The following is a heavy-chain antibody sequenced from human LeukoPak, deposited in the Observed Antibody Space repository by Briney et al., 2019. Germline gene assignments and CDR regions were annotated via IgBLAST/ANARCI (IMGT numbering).Heavy chain of an antibody. CDR3: AKEGRSLQTY. V-gene: IGHV3-7*03. CDR1: GFMFSSNW. J-gene: IGHJ4*02. Sequence: PGGSLRLSCAASGFMFSSNWMSWVRLAPGKGLEWVANIKEDGTETYYVDSVKGRFTISRDNIKNSLYLQMNSLRVEDTAVYYCAKEGRSLQTYWGQGTLVTVSS. D-gene: IGHD5-24*01. CDR2: IKEDGTET.